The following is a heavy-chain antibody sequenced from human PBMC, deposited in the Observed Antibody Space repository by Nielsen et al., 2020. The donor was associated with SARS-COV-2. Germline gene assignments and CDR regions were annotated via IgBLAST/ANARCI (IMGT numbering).Heavy chain of an antibody. CDR2: IIPILGIA. CDR1: GYTFTSYY. D-gene: IGHD2-15*01. J-gene: IGHJ6*02. V-gene: IGHV1-69*04. Sequence: SVKVSCKASGYTFTSYYMHWVRQAPGQGLEWMGRIIPILGIANYAQKFQGRVTITADKSTSTAYMELSSLRSEDTAVYYCAREGCSGGSCPMDVWGQGTTVTVSS. CDR3: AREGCSGGSCPMDV.